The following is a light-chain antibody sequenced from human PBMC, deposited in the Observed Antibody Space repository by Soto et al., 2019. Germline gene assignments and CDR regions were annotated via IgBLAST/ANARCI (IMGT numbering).Light chain of an antibody. CDR2: QDN. Sequence: SYELTQPPSVSVSPGQTASIPCCGDKLGHKYAYWYQQKPGQSPVLVIYQDNTRPSGIPERFSGSNSGNTATLTISGTQALDEVDYYCQAWDSSTYVVFGGGTKLTVL. J-gene: IGLJ2*01. CDR1: KLGHKY. V-gene: IGLV3-1*01. CDR3: QAWDSSTYVV.